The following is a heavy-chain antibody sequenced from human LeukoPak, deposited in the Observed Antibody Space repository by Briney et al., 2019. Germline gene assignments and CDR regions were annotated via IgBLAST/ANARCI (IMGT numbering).Heavy chain of an antibody. D-gene: IGHD3-10*01. CDR2: IYHSGST. Sequence: PSETLSLTCAVSGGSISSSNWWSWVRQPPGKGLEWIGEIYHSGSTNYNPSLKSRVTISVDKSKNQFSLKLSSVTAADTAVYYCARILTYYYGDDAFDIWGQGTMVTVSS. V-gene: IGHV4-4*02. CDR3: ARILTYYYGDDAFDI. J-gene: IGHJ3*02. CDR1: GGSISSSNW.